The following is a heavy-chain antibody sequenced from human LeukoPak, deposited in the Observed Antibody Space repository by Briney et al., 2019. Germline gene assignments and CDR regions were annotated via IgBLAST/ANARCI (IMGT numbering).Heavy chain of an antibody. CDR3: ARGPSVRVVVPAARLDP. D-gene: IGHD2-2*01. Sequence: ASVKVSCKASGYTFTSYYMHWVRQAPGQGLEWMGWINPNSGGTNYAQKFQGRITMTRDTSISTAYMELSRLRSDDTAVYYCARGPSVRVVVPAARLDPWGQGTLVTVSS. CDR2: INPNSGGT. V-gene: IGHV1-2*02. J-gene: IGHJ5*02. CDR1: GYTFTSYY.